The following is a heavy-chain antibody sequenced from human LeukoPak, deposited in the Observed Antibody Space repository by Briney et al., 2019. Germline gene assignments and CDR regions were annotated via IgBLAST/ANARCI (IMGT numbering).Heavy chain of an antibody. Sequence: QPGGSLRLSCAASGFTFSNYAMSWVRQAPGKGLEWVSSTSGSGGTYYADSVKGRFTISRDNSKNTLYLQMNSLRAEDTAVYYCANRPYDSSKNPYWGQGTLVTVSS. CDR2: TSGSGGT. J-gene: IGHJ4*02. V-gene: IGHV3-23*01. D-gene: IGHD3-22*01. CDR3: ANRPYDSSKNPY. CDR1: GFTFSNYA.